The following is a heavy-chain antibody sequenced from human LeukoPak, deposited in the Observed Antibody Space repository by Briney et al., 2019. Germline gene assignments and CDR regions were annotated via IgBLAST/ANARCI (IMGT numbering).Heavy chain of an antibody. CDR3: AKERIESIAAAGPYYDY. J-gene: IGHJ4*02. D-gene: IGHD6-13*01. CDR2: ISSSSSYI. Sequence: GGSLRLSCAASGFTFSSYSMNWVRQAPGKGLEWVSSISSSSSYIYYADSVKGRFTISRDNAKNSLYLQMNSLRAEDTAVYYCAKERIESIAAAGPYYDYWGQGTLVTVSS. CDR1: GFTFSSYS. V-gene: IGHV3-21*01.